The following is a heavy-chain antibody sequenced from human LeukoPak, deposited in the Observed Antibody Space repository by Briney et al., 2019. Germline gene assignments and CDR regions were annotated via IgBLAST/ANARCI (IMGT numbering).Heavy chain of an antibody. CDR2: IYHSGST. CDR1: GGSISSGGYS. J-gene: IGHJ4*02. CDR3: ARAFRHSSSFPPCFDY. Sequence: SETLSLTCAVSGGSISSGGYSWSWIRQPPGKGLEWIGYIYHSGSTYYNPSLKSRVTISVDRSKNQFSLKLSSVTAADTAVYYCARAFRHSSSFPPCFDYWGQGTLVTVSS. D-gene: IGHD6-6*01. V-gene: IGHV4-30-2*01.